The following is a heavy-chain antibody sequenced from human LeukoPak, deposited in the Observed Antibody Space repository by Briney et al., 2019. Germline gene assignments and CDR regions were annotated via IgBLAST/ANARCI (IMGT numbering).Heavy chain of an antibody. CDR1: GFTISGNY. CDR2: IYSGGFT. CDR3: ARARIQPWIFDY. Sequence: GGSLRLSCAASGFTISGNYMSWVRQAPGKGLGWVSVIYSGGFTHYADSVKGRFSISRDNSQNTLYLRMNSLRAEDTAVYYCARARIQPWIFDYWGQGTLVTVSS. V-gene: IGHV3-66*01. J-gene: IGHJ4*02. D-gene: IGHD5-18*01.